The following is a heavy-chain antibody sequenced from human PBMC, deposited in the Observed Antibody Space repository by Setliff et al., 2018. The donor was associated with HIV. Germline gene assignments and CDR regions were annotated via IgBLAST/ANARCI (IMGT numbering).Heavy chain of an antibody. CDR1: GGSISTYF. CDR3: ARHSGGSFYNFWSGDYYYYGMDV. V-gene: IGHV4-59*08. Sequence: PSETLSLTCTVSGGSISTYFWSWVLQTPGKGLEWIGYIYYTGSTSYNPSFRSRVTISVDTSKNQFSLMLDSVAAANTAVYYCARHSGGSFYNFWSGDYYYYGMDVWGQGTTVTVSS. D-gene: IGHD3-3*01. J-gene: IGHJ6*02. CDR2: IYYTGST.